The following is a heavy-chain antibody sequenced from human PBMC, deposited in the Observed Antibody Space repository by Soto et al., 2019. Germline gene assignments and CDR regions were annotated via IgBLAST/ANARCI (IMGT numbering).Heavy chain of an antibody. CDR1: GFSVCTSH. V-gene: IGHV3-66*03. J-gene: IGHJ4*02. CDR3: ARDKIKGNPNSFAS. CDR2: IYR. Sequence: GGSLRLSCAAAGFSVCTSHMNWVRQTPGKGLEWVSVIYRDSVKGRFTISRDDSKSTLYLQMNSLRPEDTAVYYCARDKIKGNPNSFASWAQGPLVTVSP.